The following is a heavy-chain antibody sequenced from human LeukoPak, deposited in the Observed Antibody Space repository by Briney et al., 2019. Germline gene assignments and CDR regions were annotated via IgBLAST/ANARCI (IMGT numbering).Heavy chain of an antibody. CDR2: IYYSGST. V-gene: IGHV4-30-4*01. CDR3: ARYDYGEYYYYGMDV. CDR1: GGSISSGDYY. Sequence: PSETLSLTCTVSGGSISSGDYYWSWIRQPPGKGLEWIGYIYYSGSTYYNPSLKGRVTISVDTSKNQFSLKLSSVTAADTAVYYCARYDYGEYYYYGMDVWGQGTTVTVSS. J-gene: IGHJ6*02. D-gene: IGHD4-17*01.